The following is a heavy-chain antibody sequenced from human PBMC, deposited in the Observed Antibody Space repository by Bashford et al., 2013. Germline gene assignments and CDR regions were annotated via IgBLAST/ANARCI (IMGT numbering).Heavy chain of an antibody. J-gene: IGHJ5*02. Sequence: ASVKVSCKASGYTFTSYAMNWVRQAPGQGLEWMGWINTNTGNPTYAQGFTGRFVFSLDTSVSTAYLQISSLKAEDTAVYYCARGYRITMVQGVIFDDYRSNWFDPWGQGTLVTVSS. CDR3: ARGYRITMVQGVIFDDYRSNWFDP. D-gene: IGHD3-10*01. CDR2: INTNTGNP. V-gene: IGHV7-4-1*02. CDR1: GYTFTSYA.